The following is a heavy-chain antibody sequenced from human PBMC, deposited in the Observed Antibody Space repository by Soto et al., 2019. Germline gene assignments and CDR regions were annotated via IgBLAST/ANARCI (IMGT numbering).Heavy chain of an antibody. J-gene: IGHJ5*02. CDR1: GGSISSYY. CDR3: ARILNAVMHSTCFDT. Sequence: SETLSLTCTVSGGSISSYYWSWIRQPAEKGLEWIGRIYASGSTNYNPSLKSRVTMSVDMSKSQFSLRLRSVTAADTAVYYCARILNAVMHSTCFDTWGQGTLVTVSS. CDR2: IYASGST. V-gene: IGHV4-4*07. D-gene: IGHD6-19*01.